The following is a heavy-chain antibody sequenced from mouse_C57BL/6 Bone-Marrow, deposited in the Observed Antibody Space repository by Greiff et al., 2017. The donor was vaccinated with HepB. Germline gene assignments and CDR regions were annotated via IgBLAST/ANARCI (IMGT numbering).Heavy chain of an antibody. V-gene: IGHV15-2*01. D-gene: IGHD2-3*01. J-gene: IGHJ2*01. CDR1: DSEVFPIAY. CDR2: ILPSIGRT. CDR3: ARGPYDGYYVLDY. Sequence: VQLQESGSELRSPGSSVKLSCKDFDSEVFPIAYMSWVRQKPGHGFEWIGGILPSIGRTIYGEKFEDKATLDADTLSNTAYLELNSLTSEDSAIYYCARGPYDGYYVLDYWGQGTTLTVSS.